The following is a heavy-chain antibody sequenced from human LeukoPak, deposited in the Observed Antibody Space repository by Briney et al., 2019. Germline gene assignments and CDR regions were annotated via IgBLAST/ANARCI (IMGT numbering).Heavy chain of an antibody. J-gene: IGHJ4*02. CDR1: GFTFSSYA. Sequence: GGSLRLSCAASGFTFSSYAMSWVRQTPGKGLEWVSSISSSSTYIYYADSVKGRFTISRDNAKNSLYLQMNSLRAEDTAVYYCAREPTAMILWGQGTLVTVSS. CDR2: ISSSSTYI. V-gene: IGHV3-21*01. D-gene: IGHD5-18*01. CDR3: AREPTAMIL.